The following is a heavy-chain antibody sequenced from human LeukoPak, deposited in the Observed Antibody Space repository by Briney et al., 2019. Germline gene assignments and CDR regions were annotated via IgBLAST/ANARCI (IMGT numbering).Heavy chain of an antibody. CDR1: GYTFTSSY. D-gene: IGHD4-17*01. CDR2: INPSGGST. V-gene: IGHV1-46*01. J-gene: IGHJ4*02. CDR3: ARGFYGHFPHDY. Sequence: GASVKVSCKASGYTFTSSYMLWVRQAPGQGLEWMGIINPSGGSTSYAQKFQGRVTMTRDTSTSTVYMELSSLRSEDAAVYYCARGFYGHFPHDYWGQGTLVTVSS.